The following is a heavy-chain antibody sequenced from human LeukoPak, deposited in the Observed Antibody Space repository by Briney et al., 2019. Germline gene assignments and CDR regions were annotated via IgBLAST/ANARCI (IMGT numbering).Heavy chain of an antibody. CDR2: IWYDGSNK. CDR1: GFTFSSYG. J-gene: IGHJ6*03. D-gene: IGHD2-2*01. CDR3: AKGGFESHCSSTSCPYYYYMDV. V-gene: IGHV3-33*06. Sequence: GRSLRLSCAASGFTFSSYGMHWVRQAPGKGLEWVAVIWYDGSNKYYADSVKGRFTISRDNSKNTLYLQMNSLRAEDTAVYYCAKGGFESHCSSTSCPYYYYMDVWGKGTTVTVSS.